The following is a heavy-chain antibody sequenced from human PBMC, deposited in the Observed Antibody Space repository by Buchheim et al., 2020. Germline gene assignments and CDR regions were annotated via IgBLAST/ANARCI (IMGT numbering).Heavy chain of an antibody. CDR1: GFTFSSYG. CDR3: ARDQGATRLGCAFDI. Sequence: QVQLVESGGGVVQPGRSLRLSCAASGFTFSSYGMHWVRQAPGKGLEWVAVIWYDGSNKYYADSVKGRFTISSDNSKNTLYLQMNSLRAEDTAVYYCARDQGATRLGCAFDIWGQGT. CDR2: IWYDGSNK. J-gene: IGHJ3*02. D-gene: IGHD7-27*01. V-gene: IGHV3-33*01.